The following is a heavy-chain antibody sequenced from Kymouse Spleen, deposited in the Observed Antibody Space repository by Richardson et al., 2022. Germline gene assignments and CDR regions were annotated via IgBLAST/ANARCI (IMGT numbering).Heavy chain of an antibody. CDR1: GGSISSSSYY. CDR3: ARHGYSSSWKNYYGMDV. V-gene: IGHV4-39*01. Sequence: QLQLQESGPGLVKPSETLSLTCTVSGGSISSSSYYWGWIRQPPGKGLEWIGSIYYSGSTYYNPSLKSRVTISVDTSKNQFSLKLSSVTAADTAVYYCARHGYSSSWKNYYGMDVWGQGTTVTVSS. CDR2: IYYSGST. D-gene: IGHD6-13*01. J-gene: IGHJ6*02.